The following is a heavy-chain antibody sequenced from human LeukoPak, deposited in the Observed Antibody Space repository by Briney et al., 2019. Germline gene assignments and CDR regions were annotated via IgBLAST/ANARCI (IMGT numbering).Heavy chain of an antibody. D-gene: IGHD1-26*01. CDR3: ARVVAATLLN. J-gene: IGHJ4*02. CDR2: IYYSGST. CDR1: GGSISSYY. Sequence: SETLSLTCTVSGGSISSYYWSWIRQPPGKGLEWIGYIYYSGSTNYNPSLKSRVTISVDTSKNQFSLKLSSVTAADTAVYYCARVVAATLLNWGQGTLVTVSS. V-gene: IGHV4-59*01.